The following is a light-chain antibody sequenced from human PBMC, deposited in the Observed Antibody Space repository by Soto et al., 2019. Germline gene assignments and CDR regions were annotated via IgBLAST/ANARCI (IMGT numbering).Light chain of an antibody. CDR2: RAS. CDR3: QQYNNWPYT. J-gene: IGKJ2*01. Sequence: EIVMTQSPATLSVSPGGRATLSCRASQPIASNVAWYQRKPGQSPRLLIYRASTRAADVPAGFTGSGSGTEFTLTISSLHSEDFAVYFCQQYNNWPYTFGQGTKVDIK. V-gene: IGKV3-15*01. CDR1: QPIASN.